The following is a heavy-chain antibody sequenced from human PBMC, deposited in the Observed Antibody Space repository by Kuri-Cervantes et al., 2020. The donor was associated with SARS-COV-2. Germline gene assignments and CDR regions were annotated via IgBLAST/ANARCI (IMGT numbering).Heavy chain of an antibody. CDR3: AKPATVTTRYWFDP. Sequence: GGSLRLSCAASGFTFSDYYMSWIRQAPGKGLEWVSYISSSGSTIYYADSVKGRFTISRDNAKNSLYLQMNSLRAEDTAVYYCAKPATVTTRYWFDPWGQGTLVTVSS. D-gene: IGHD4-11*01. J-gene: IGHJ5*02. V-gene: IGHV3-11*01. CDR2: ISSSGSTI. CDR1: GFTFSDYY.